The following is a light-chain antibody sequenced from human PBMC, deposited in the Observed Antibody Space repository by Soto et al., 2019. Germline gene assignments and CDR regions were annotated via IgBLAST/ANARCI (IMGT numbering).Light chain of an antibody. J-gene: IGKJ4*01. Sequence: EIVMTQSPVTLSVSPGERATLSCRASQSVVTNVAWYQQKHGQTPRLLIYSASKRAAGIPDRFSGSGSGTEFTLTISSLQSADFAVYYCQQYGHWPALTFGGGTKVEIK. CDR1: QSVVTN. CDR2: SAS. V-gene: IGKV3-15*01. CDR3: QQYGHWPALT.